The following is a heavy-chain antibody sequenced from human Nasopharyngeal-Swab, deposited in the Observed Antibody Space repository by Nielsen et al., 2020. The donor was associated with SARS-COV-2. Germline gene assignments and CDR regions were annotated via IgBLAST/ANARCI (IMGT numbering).Heavy chain of an antibody. J-gene: IGHJ6*02. D-gene: IGHD3-3*01. Sequence: GESLKIFCAASGFIFSNYGMHWVRQAPGKGLEWVAVISYDGINKYDADSVKGRFTISRDNSKDTLYLQMNSLRPEDTAVYYCAKEGPGMFGVVGLDVWGQGTTVTVSS. CDR2: ISYDGINK. CDR3: AKEGPGMFGVVGLDV. CDR1: GFIFSNYG. V-gene: IGHV3-30*18.